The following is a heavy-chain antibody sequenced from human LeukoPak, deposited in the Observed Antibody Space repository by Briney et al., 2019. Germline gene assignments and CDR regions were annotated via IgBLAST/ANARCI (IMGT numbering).Heavy chain of an antibody. V-gene: IGHV3-7*01. CDR3: ARFYYYGSGSCQGY. D-gene: IGHD3-10*01. CDR2: IKQDGSDK. J-gene: IGHJ4*02. Sequence: GGSLRLSCAASGFTFSSYWMSWVCQAPEKGLEWVANIKQDGSDKYYVDSVKGRFTISRDNAKNSLYLQMNSLRAEDTAVYYCARFYYYGSGSCQGYWGQGTLVTVSS. CDR1: GFTFSSYW.